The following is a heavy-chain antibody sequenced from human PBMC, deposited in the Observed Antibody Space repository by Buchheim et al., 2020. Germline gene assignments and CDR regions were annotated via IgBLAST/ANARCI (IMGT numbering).Heavy chain of an antibody. Sequence: EVQLVESGGGLVQPGGSLRLSCAASRYIFSSYSMNWVRQAPGKGLEWVSYISSSSSTIYYADSVKGRFTISRANAKNSLYLQMNSLRAEDTAVYYCTRDPAYGSDWYFDLWGRGTL. CDR2: ISSSSSTI. J-gene: IGHJ2*01. V-gene: IGHV3-48*04. CDR1: RYIFSSYS. CDR3: TRDPAYGSDWYFDL. D-gene: IGHD3-10*01.